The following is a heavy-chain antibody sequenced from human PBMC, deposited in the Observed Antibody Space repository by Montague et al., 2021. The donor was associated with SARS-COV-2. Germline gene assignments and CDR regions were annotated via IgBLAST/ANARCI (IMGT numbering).Heavy chain of an antibody. CDR3: ARDFPSEYYDILTGYQRSTYNWFDP. CDR2: IYHSRST. V-gene: IGHV4-38-2*02. J-gene: IGHJ5*02. CDR1: HYSISSGYY. D-gene: IGHD3-9*01. Sequence: SETLSLTCTVSHYSISSGYYWGWIRQPPGKGLEWIGSIYHSRSTYYNPPLESRVTISVDTSKNQFSLKTSSVTAADTAVYYRARDFPSEYYDILTGYQRSTYNWFDPWGQGTLVTVSS.